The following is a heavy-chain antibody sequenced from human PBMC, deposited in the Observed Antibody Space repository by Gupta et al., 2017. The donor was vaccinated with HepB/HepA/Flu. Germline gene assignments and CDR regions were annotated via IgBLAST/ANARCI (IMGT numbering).Heavy chain of an antibody. J-gene: IGHJ4*02. D-gene: IGHD2-2*01. CDR3: AKDQYIVVVPAAFFDY. CDR2: ISGSGGST. CDR1: GFTFSSYA. Sequence: EVQLLESGGGLVQPGGSLRLSCAASGFTFSSYAMSWVRQAPGKGLEWVSAISGSGGSTYYADSVKGRFTISRDNSKNTLYLQMNSLRAEDTAVYYCAKDQYIVVVPAAFFDYWGQGTLVTVSS. V-gene: IGHV3-23*01.